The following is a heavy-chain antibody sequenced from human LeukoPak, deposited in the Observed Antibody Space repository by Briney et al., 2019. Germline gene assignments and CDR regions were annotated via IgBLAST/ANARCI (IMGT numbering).Heavy chain of an antibody. V-gene: IGHV4-4*07. CDR2: FSTTWST. CDR3: ARVDGGSTGILHT. D-gene: IGHD7-27*01. J-gene: IGHJ5*02. CDR1: GASISSYY. Sequence: SETLSLTCSVSGASISSYYWTWIRQPAGKGLEWIGRFSTTWSTSYNPSLKSRVTMSVDTSKNQFSLRLSSVTAADTAVYYCARVDGGSTGILHTWGQGTLVSVSS.